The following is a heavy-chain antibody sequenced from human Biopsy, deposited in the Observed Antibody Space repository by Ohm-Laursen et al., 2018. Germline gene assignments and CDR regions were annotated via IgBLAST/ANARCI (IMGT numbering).Heavy chain of an antibody. V-gene: IGHV4-59*08. J-gene: IGHJ3*02. CDR2: ISYSRDN. CDR1: GCSISGSS. D-gene: IGHD6-19*01. CDR3: AKHGSGWTGDDAFHI. Sequence: GTLSLTCTVSGCSISGSSWSWIRQATGKGLEWIGYISYSRDNNYNPSLKSRIIISVDTSKNQFSLKLTSVTAADTAVYYCAKHGSGWTGDDAFHIWGQGTMVTVSS.